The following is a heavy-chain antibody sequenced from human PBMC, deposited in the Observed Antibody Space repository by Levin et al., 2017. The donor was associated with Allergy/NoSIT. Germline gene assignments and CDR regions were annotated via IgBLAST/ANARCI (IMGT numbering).Heavy chain of an antibody. J-gene: IGHJ4*02. V-gene: IGHV3-53*01. CDR3: ARPRRGYSDGPFDY. CDR1: GFTVSSNY. D-gene: IGHD5-18*01. CDR2: IYSGGST. Sequence: GGSLRLSCAASGFTVSSNYMSWVRQAPGKGLEWVSVIYSGGSTYYADSVKGRFTISRDNSKNTLYLQMNSLRAEDTAVYYCARPRRGYSDGPFDYWGQGTLVTVSS.